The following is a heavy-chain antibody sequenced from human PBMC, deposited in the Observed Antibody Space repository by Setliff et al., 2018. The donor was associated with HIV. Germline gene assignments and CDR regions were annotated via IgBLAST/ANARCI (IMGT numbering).Heavy chain of an antibody. CDR3: ARGYTSGYLDY. CDR1: GGSFSRYY. D-gene: IGHD6-19*01. Sequence: PSETLSLTCAVYGGSFSRYYWNWIRQSPGKGLEWIGEINHSGSTNYNPSLKSRVTISVDTSKNQFSLNLGSVTAADAAVYYCARGYTSGYLDYWGQGSLVTVSS. J-gene: IGHJ4*02. CDR2: INHSGST. V-gene: IGHV4-34*01.